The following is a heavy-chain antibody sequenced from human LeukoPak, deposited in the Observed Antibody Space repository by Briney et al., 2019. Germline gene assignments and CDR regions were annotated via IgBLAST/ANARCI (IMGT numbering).Heavy chain of an antibody. CDR2: IYSGGST. V-gene: IGHV3-53*01. Sequence: PGGSLRPSFSVSGFTVSSNYMSWVRQAPGKGLEWVSGIYSGGSTYYADSVKGRFTISRDNSKNTLYLQMNSLRAEDTAVYYCAKGGYDSSAYRHSDYWGQGTLVTVSS. J-gene: IGHJ4*02. D-gene: IGHD3-22*01. CDR3: AKGGYDSSAYRHSDY. CDR1: GFTVSSNY.